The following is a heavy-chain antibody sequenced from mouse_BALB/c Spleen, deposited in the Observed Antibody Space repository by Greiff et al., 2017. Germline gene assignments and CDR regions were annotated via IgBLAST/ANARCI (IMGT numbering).Heavy chain of an antibody. V-gene: IGHV1-15*01. J-gene: IGHJ4*01. D-gene: IGHD6-5*01. Sequence: ESGAELVRPGASVTLSCKASGYTFTDYEMHWVKQTPVHGLEWIGAIDPETGGTAYNQKFKGKATLTADKSSSTAYMELRSLTSEDSAVYYCTRYAPTGVYYAMDYWGQGTSVTVSS. CDR3: TRYAPTGVYYAMDY. CDR1: GYTFTDYE. CDR2: IDPETGGT.